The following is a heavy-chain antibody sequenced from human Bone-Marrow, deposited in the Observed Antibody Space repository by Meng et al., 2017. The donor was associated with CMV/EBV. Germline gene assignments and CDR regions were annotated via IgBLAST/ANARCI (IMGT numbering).Heavy chain of an antibody. CDR1: GGSISSYY. V-gene: IGHV4-59*01. CDR3: ARETASQGYCSSTSCYPDAFDI. CDR2: IYYSGST. J-gene: IGHJ3*02. Sequence: GSLRLSCTVSGGSISSYYWSWIRQPPGKGLEWIGYIYYSGSTNYNPSLKSRVTISADTSKNLFSLKLSSVTAADTAVYYCARETASQGYCSSTSCYPDAFDIWGQGTIVT. D-gene: IGHD2-2*01.